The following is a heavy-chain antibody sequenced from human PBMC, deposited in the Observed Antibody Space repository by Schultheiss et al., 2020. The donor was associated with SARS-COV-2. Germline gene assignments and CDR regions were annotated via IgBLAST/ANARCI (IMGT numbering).Heavy chain of an antibody. V-gene: IGHV3-7*01. D-gene: IGHD4-17*01. J-gene: IGHJ6*02. CDR2: IKQDGSEK. CDR3: ARDYFGYGDYYYGMDV. CDR1: GFTFSSYG. Sequence: GGSLRLSCAASGFTFSSYGMHWVRQAPGKGLEWVANIKQDGSEKYYVDSVKGRFTISRDNAKKTLYLQMNSLRGEDTAVYYCARDYFGYGDYYYGMDVWGQGTTVTVSS.